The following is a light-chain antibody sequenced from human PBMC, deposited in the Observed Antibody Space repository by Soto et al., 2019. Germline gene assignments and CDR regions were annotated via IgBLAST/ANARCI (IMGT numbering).Light chain of an antibody. J-gene: IGKJ4*01. Sequence: EIVLTQSPGTLSLSPEERATLSCRASQIVSSTCVTWYQQKPGQAPRRLIYGASIRATGIPDRFSGSGSGTDFTLTISRLEPEDFAVYYCQYFGNSPRVTFGGGTKVEIK. V-gene: IGKV3-20*01. CDR3: QYFGNSPRVT. CDR1: QIVSSTC. CDR2: GAS.